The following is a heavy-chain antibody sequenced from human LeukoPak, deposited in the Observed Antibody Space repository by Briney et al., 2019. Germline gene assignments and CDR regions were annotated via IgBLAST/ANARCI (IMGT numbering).Heavy chain of an antibody. CDR2: IKQDGSEK. CDR3: ARDYYDSSGYPRGAYNWFDP. D-gene: IGHD3-22*01. V-gene: IGHV3-7*01. J-gene: IGHJ5*02. CDR1: GFTFSSYW. Sequence: PGGSLRLSCAASGFTFSSYWMSWFRQAPGKGLEWVANIKQDGSEKYYVDSVKGRFTISRDNVKNSLYLQMNSLRAEDTAVYYCARDYYDSSGYPRGAYNWFDPWGQGTLVTVSS.